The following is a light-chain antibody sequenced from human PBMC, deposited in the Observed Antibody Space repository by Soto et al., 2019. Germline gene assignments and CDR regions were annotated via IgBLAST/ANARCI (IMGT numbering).Light chain of an antibody. J-gene: IGLJ2*01. CDR1: SSHVGSYNF. CDR2: EGT. V-gene: IGLV2-23*01. CDR3: CSSSYNVV. Sequence: QSALTQPASVSGSPGQSITISCSRTSSHVGSYNFVSWYQQHPGKAPKLLIHEGTKRPSGVSNRFSGYQSDNTASLTISGLQAEDEADYYSCSSSYNVVFGGGTKLTVL.